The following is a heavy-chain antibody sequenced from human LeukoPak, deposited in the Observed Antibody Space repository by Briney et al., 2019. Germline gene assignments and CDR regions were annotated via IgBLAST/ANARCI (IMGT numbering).Heavy chain of an antibody. V-gene: IGHV3-30*02. CDR1: GFTFSSYG. CDR3: AKDALAAQTHYFDY. CDR2: IRYDGSNK. D-gene: IGHD6-13*01. J-gene: IGHJ4*02. Sequence: PGGSLRLSCAASGFTFSSYGMHWVRQAPGKGLEWVAFIRYDGSNKYYADSVKGRFTISRDNSKNTLYLQMNSLRAEDTAVYYCAKDALAAQTHYFDYWGQGTLVTVSS.